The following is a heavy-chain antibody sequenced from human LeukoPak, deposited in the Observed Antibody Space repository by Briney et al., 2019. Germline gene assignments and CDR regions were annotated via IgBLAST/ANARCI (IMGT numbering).Heavy chain of an antibody. CDR2: IYYIAST. CDR1: GGSITSDY. Sequence: SETLSLTCTVSGGSITSDYWSWIRHPPGKGREWIGYIYYIASTIYNPSLTSRVTLSVYTSKNNISLKLNSVTAADTAVYYCASMRRNLNYYYMDVWGKGTTVTVSS. J-gene: IGHJ6*03. D-gene: IGHD1-14*01. CDR3: ASMRRNLNYYYMDV. V-gene: IGHV4-59*01.